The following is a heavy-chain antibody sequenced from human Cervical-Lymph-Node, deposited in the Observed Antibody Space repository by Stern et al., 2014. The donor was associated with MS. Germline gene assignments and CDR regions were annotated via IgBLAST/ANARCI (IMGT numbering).Heavy chain of an antibody. CDR2: ISYDGDKK. V-gene: IGHV3-30*18. CDR1: GFIFSHFG. Sequence: DQLVESGGGVVQSGMSLRLSCAASGFIFSHFGMHWVSQAPGRGLEWVALISYDGDKKYYADSMKGRFTISRDNSKNMLHLQMNRLTTEDTSVYYCAKGGGSNHGTGAFDVWGQGTMVTVSS. D-gene: IGHD1-1*01. J-gene: IGHJ3*01. CDR3: AKGGGSNHGTGAFDV.